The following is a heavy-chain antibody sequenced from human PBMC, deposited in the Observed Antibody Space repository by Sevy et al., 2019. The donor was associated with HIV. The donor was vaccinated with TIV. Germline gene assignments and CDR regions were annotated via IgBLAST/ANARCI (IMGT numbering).Heavy chain of an antibody. V-gene: IGHV3-13*01. CDR1: GFTFSSYD. CDR3: ARGYYDSSGSIAPYYFDY. CDR2: IGTAGDT. J-gene: IGHJ4*02. D-gene: IGHD3-22*01. Sequence: GGSLRLSCAASGFTFSSYDMHWVRQATGKGLEWVSAIGTAGDTYYPGSVKGRFTISRENAKNSLYLRMNSLRAGDTAVYYCARGYYDSSGSIAPYYFDYWGQGTLVTVSS.